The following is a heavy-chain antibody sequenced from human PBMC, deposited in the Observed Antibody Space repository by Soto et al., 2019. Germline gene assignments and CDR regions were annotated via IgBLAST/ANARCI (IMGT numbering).Heavy chain of an antibody. D-gene: IGHD6-19*01. CDR2: IIPILGIA. V-gene: IGHV1-69*02. Sequence: GASVKVSCKASGGTFSSYTISWVRQAPGQGLEWMGRIIPILGIANYAKNSLFLQMDSLTAEDTAVYYCARLPADYSSGWYYFDYWGQGTLVTVSS. CDR1: GGTFSSYT. J-gene: IGHJ4*02. CDR3: DY.